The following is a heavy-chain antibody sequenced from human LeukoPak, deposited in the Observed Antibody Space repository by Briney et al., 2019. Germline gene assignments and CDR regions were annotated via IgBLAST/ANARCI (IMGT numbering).Heavy chain of an antibody. CDR2: IYYSGST. J-gene: IGHJ4*01. D-gene: IGHD5-24*01. V-gene: IGHV4-59*08. CDR3: ARGARAGYNLEPFDY. CDR1: GGSMSSYY. Sequence: SETLSLTCTVSGGSMSSYYWSWIRQPPGKGLEWIGYIYYSGSTKYNPSHKSRATISVDTSKNQFSLKLSSVTAADTAVYYCARGARAGYNLEPFDYWGHGTLVTVSS.